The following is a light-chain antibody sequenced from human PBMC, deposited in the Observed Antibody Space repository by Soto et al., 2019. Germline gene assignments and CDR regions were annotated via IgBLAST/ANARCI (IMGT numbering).Light chain of an antibody. CDR3: QQIYRAPLT. J-gene: IGKJ4*01. Sequence: DIQMTHSPSSLSASVGDRVTITCRASQSITTYLNWYRQKPGKAPKLLIYAASSLQSGVPSRFSGSGSETEFTLSISSLQPEDFATYFCQQIYRAPLTFGGGTKVDIK. CDR1: QSITTY. CDR2: AAS. V-gene: IGKV1-39*01.